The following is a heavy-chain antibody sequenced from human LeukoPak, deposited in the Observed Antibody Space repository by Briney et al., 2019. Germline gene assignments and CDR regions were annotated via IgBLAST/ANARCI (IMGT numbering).Heavy chain of an antibody. D-gene: IGHD5-12*01. CDR1: GGSISSGGYS. CDR3: ARVVVATPPYFDY. J-gene: IGHJ4*02. Sequence: SQTLSLTCAVSGGSISSGGYSWRWIRQPPGKGLEWIGYIYHSGSTYYNPSLKSRVTISVDRSKNQFSLKLSSVTAADTAVYYCARVVVATPPYFDYWGQGTLVTVSS. CDR2: IYHSGST. V-gene: IGHV4-30-2*01.